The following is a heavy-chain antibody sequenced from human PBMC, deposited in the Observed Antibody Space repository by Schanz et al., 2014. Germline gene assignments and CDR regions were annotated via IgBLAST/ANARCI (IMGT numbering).Heavy chain of an antibody. V-gene: IGHV3-23*01. CDR3: AKQHIVRGVIYLSWFDS. D-gene: IGHD3-10*01. J-gene: IGHJ5*01. CDR2: IGNGGVTI. Sequence: EVQLLESGGGLVQPGGSLRLSCAASGFTFSSYAMSWVRQAPGRGLEWVSYIGNGGVTIYYADSVKGRFTVSRDNSKNSLYLQMNSLRAEDTAVYYCAKQHIVRGVIYLSWFDSWGQGTLVTVSS. CDR1: GFTFSSYA.